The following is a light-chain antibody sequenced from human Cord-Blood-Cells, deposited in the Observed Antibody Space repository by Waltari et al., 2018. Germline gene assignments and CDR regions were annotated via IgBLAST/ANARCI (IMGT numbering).Light chain of an antibody. Sequence: AIRITQSPSSLSASTGDRVTITCRASQGISSYLAWYQQKPGKAPKLLIYAASTSQSGVPSRFSGSGSGTDFTLTISCLQSEDFATYYCQQYYSYPPYTFGQGTKLEIK. V-gene: IGKV1-8*01. CDR3: QQYYSYPPYT. CDR2: AAS. J-gene: IGKJ2*01. CDR1: QGISSY.